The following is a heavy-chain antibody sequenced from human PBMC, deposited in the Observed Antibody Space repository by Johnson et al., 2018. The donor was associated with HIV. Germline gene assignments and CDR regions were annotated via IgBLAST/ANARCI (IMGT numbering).Heavy chain of an antibody. CDR3: ARDLPDYYDSSNKNGAFDI. CDR2: IGTAGDT. J-gene: IGHJ3*02. V-gene: IGHV3-13*01. D-gene: IGHD3-22*01. CDR1: GFTFSSYD. Sequence: VQLVESGGGVVRPGGSLRLSCAASGFTFSSYDMHWVRQATGKGLEWVSAIGTAGDTYYPGSVKGRFTISRENAKNSLYLQMNTLRAEDTAVYYCARDLPDYYDSSNKNGAFDIWGQGTMVTVSS.